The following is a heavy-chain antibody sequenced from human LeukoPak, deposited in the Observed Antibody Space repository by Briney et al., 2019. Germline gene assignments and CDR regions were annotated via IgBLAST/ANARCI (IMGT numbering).Heavy chain of an antibody. J-gene: IGHJ5*02. CDR3: AKVSGGNSGWFDP. D-gene: IGHD4-23*01. CDR2: IIPIFGTA. V-gene: IGHV1-69*13. Sequence: SVKVSCKASGGTFSSYAISWVRQAPGQGLEWMGGIIPIFGTANYAQKFQGRVTITADESTSKAYMELSSLRSEDTAVYYCAKVSGGNSGWFDPWGQGTLVTVSS. CDR1: GGTFSSYA.